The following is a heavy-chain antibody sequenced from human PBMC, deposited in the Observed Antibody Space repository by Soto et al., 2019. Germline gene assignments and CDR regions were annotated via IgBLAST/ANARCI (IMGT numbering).Heavy chain of an antibody. J-gene: IGHJ4*02. CDR3: ARELGIAVAGTFDY. Sequence: EVQLVESGGGVVRPGGSLRLSCAASGFTFADYGMSWVRQAPGKGLEWVSGINGNGGRTGYADSVKGRFTISRDNAKNSLYLQMNSLRAEDTALYYCARELGIAVAGTFDYWGQGTLVTVSS. D-gene: IGHD6-19*01. CDR2: INGNGGRT. V-gene: IGHV3-20*04. CDR1: GFTFADYG.